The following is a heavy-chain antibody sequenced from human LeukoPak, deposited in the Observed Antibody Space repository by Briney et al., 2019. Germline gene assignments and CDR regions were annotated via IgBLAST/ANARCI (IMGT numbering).Heavy chain of an antibody. CDR1: GNYW. CDR3: AKGPDSSGYYDFSEFDY. D-gene: IGHD3-22*01. CDR2: INSDGSWT. V-gene: IGHV3-74*01. Sequence: GGSLRLSCAASGNYWMHWVRQAPGKGLLWVSHINSDGSWTSYADSVKGRFTISRDYSKNTLYLQMNSLRAEDTAVYYCAKGPDSSGYYDFSEFDYWGQGTLVTVSS. J-gene: IGHJ4*02.